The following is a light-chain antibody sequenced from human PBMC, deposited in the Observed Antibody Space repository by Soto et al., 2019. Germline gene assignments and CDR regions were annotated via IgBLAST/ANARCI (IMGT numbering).Light chain of an antibody. V-gene: IGKV1-5*01. Sequence: DIQMTHSPSTLSASVGGTVNVTCRASQSVSGWLDWYQQKPGKAPKLLIYDASSLESGVPSRFRGSGSGTELTITISSMQTDDFETYYCQHYNSYSEAFGHGTRLEIK. CDR1: QSVSGW. CDR3: QHYNSYSEA. J-gene: IGKJ5*01. CDR2: DAS.